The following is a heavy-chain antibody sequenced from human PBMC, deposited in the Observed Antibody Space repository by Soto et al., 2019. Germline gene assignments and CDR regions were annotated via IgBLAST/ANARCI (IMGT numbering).Heavy chain of an antibody. CDR1: GFTVSNNY. J-gene: IGHJ4*02. CDR2: IYSGGYT. Sequence: EVQLVESGGGLIQPGGSLRLSCAVSGFTVSNNYMSWVRQAPGRGVEGVSVIYSGGYTAYGDSVKGRFTTSTNNSKNTLYIQIKSRGAEDPAVFYCATHPGGGGYWGQGTLVTVSS. CDR3: ATHPGGGGY. V-gene: IGHV3-53*01. D-gene: IGHD3-10*01.